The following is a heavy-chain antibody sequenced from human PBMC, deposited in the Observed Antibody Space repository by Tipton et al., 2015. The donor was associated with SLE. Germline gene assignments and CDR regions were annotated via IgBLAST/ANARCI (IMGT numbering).Heavy chain of an antibody. J-gene: IGHJ4*01. Sequence: TLSLTCTVSGDYFSSGSSSWNWVRQPAGKGLEWIGTVDAGGNTYHIPSIKARVTISVDTSRNQFSLKLTSGTAADTAVYYCAIPTVGATGGFDSWGHGTLVIVSS. D-gene: IGHD1-26*01. CDR3: AIPTVGATGGFDS. V-gene: IGHV4-39*07. CDR1: GDYFSSGSSS. CDR2: VDAGGNT.